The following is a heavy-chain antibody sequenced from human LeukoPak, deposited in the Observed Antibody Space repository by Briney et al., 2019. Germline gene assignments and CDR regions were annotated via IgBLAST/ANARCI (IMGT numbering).Heavy chain of an antibody. Sequence: PGGSLRLSCAASGFTFSSYEMNWVRQAPGKGLEWVANIKQDGSEKYYVDSVKGRFTISRDNVKKSLYLQMNSLRAEDTAIYYCARDPNYYDSSGYYYYWYFDLWGRGTLVTVSS. V-gene: IGHV3-7*01. CDR2: IKQDGSEK. D-gene: IGHD3-22*01. J-gene: IGHJ2*01. CDR1: GFTFSSYE. CDR3: ARDPNYYDSSGYYYYWYFDL.